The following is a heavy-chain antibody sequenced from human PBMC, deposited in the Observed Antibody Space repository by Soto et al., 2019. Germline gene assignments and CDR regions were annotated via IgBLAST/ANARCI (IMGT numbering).Heavy chain of an antibody. CDR2: MSISGEKT. Sequence: EVQLLESGGGLVQPGGSLRLSCAASGFTFSHYSMAWVRQTPEKGLEWVSGMSISGEKTFYADFVKGRFTVSRDSPKNTVYLQMNTLRAEDTVIYYCTRWDGFADLWGQGTLVTVFS. V-gene: IGHV3-23*01. D-gene: IGHD1-26*01. CDR1: GFTFSHYS. CDR3: TRWDGFADL. J-gene: IGHJ4*02.